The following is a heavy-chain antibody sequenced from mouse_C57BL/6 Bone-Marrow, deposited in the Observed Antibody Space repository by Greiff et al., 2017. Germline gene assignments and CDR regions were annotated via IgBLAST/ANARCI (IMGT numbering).Heavy chain of an antibody. V-gene: IGHV5-6*01. CDR2: ISSGGSYT. J-gene: IGHJ1*03. CDR1: GFTFSSYG. Sequence: VQLKESGGDLVKPGGSLKLSCAASGFTFSSYGMSWVRQTPDKRLEWVATISSGGSYTYYPDSVKGRFTISRDNAKNTLYLQMSSLKSEDTAMXYCAREANLLWYWYFDVWGTGTTVTVSS. D-gene: IGHD2-1*01. CDR3: AREANLLWYWYFDV.